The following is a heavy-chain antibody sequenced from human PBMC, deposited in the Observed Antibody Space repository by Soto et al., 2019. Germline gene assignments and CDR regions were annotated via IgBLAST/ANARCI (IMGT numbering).Heavy chain of an antibody. V-gene: IGHV3-48*01. Sequence: GGSLRLSCAASGFTFSSYSMNWVRQAPGKGLEWVSYISSSSSTIYYADSVKGRFTISRDNAKNSLYLQMNSLRAEDTAVYYCARVVPAAMLSSPDYYYMDVWGKGTTVTVSS. CDR2: ISSSSSTI. J-gene: IGHJ6*03. D-gene: IGHD2-2*01. CDR1: GFTFSSYS. CDR3: ARVVPAAMLSSPDYYYMDV.